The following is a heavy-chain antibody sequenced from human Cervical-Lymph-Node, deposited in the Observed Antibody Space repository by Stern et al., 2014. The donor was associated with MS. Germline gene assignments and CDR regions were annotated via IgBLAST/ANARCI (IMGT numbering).Heavy chain of an antibody. V-gene: IGHV3-13*01. Sequence: VQLVQSGGGLVQPGGFLRLSCAASGFTFSSYDMHWVRQATGKGLEWVSAIGTAGDTYYPGSVKGRFTISRENAKNSLYLQMNSLRAGDTAVYYCAREGDYVTFDIWGQGTMVTVSS. CDR3: AREGDYVTFDI. CDR2: IGTAGDT. D-gene: IGHD4-17*01. J-gene: IGHJ3*02. CDR1: GFTFSSYD.